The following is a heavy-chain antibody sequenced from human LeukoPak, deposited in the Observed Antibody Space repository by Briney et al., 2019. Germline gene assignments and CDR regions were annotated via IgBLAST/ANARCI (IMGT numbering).Heavy chain of an antibody. D-gene: IGHD6-13*01. CDR2: IYSGGST. V-gene: IGHV3-53*01. J-gene: IGHJ6*03. Sequence: PGGSLRLSCAASGFTVSSNYMSWVRQAPGKGLEWVSVIYSGGSTYYADSVKGRFTISRDNSKNTLYLQMNSLRAEDTAVYYCARHLRQQLVPGYYYYYMDVWGKGTTVTISS. CDR3: ARHLRQQLVPGYYYYYMDV. CDR1: GFTVSSNY.